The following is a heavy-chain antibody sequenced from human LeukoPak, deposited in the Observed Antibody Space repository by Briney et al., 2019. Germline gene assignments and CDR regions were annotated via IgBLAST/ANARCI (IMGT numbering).Heavy chain of an antibody. D-gene: IGHD6-13*01. Sequence: ASVKVSCKASGGTFSSYAISWVRQAPGQGLEWMGGIIPIFGTANYAQKSQGRVTITADKSTSTAYMELSSLRSEDTAVYYCASSIAAATNAFDIWGQGTMVTVSS. CDR2: IIPIFGTA. V-gene: IGHV1-69*06. CDR1: GGTFSSYA. CDR3: ASSIAAATNAFDI. J-gene: IGHJ3*02.